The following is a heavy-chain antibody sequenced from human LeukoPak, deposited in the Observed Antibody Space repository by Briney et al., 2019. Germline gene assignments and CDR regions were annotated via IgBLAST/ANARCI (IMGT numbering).Heavy chain of an antibody. CDR2: INPNSGGT. D-gene: IGHD4-17*01. Sequence: ASVKVSCKASGYTFTGYYMHWVRQAPGQGLEWKGWINPNSGGTNYAQKFQGRVTMTRDTSISTAYMELSRLRSDDTAVYYCAGAYGDYEGAFDIWGQGTMVTVSS. J-gene: IGHJ3*02. CDR3: AGAYGDYEGAFDI. CDR1: GYTFTGYY. V-gene: IGHV1-2*02.